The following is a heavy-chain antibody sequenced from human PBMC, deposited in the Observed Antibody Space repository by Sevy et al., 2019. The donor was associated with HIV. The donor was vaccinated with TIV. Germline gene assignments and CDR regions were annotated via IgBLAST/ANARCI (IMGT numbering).Heavy chain of an antibody. V-gene: IGHV3-49*03. D-gene: IGHD4-17*01. CDR1: GFTFGDYA. J-gene: IGHJ6*03. CDR3: TRGSVTTNYYYMDV. Sequence: GGSLRLSCTASGFTFGDYAMSWFRQAPGKGLEWVGFIRSKAYGGTTEYAASVKGRFTISRDDSKSIAYPQMNSLKTEDTAVYYCTRGSVTTNYYYMDVWGKGTTVTVSS. CDR2: IRSKAYGGTT.